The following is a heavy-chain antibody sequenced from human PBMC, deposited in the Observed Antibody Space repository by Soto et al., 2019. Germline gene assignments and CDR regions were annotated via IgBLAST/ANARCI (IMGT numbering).Heavy chain of an antibody. D-gene: IGHD3-16*01. CDR1: GDSISGNNW. CDR2: IYHTGKA. CDR3: SHAQIMSHYRSELDF. Sequence: SETLSLTCAVSGDSISGNNWWSWVRQSPGKGLEWIVEIYHTGKATYNPSLKTRVTMSVDKSRMQFTLKVRSVTVADTAVYFCSHAQIMSHYRSELDFWGPGTLVTVSS. J-gene: IGHJ4*02. V-gene: IGHV4-4*02.